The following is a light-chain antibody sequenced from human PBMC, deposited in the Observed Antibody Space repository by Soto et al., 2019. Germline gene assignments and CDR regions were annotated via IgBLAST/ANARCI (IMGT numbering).Light chain of an antibody. CDR3: SSYSSTSTPWV. CDR2: EVT. V-gene: IGLV2-14*01. CDR1: SSDVGVYKF. Sequence: QSALTQPASVSGSPGQSITIFCTGTSSDVGVYKFVSWYRHHPGRAPLVMIYEVTNRPSGVSSRFSGSKSGNTASLTISGLQPEDEGDYYCSSYSSTSTPWVFGGGTKVTVL. J-gene: IGLJ3*02.